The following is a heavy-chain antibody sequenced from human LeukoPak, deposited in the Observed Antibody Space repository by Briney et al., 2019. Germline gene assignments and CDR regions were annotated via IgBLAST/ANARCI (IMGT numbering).Heavy chain of an antibody. CDR3: ARDRVWFGELYRDAFDI. D-gene: IGHD3-10*01. CDR2: INPNSGGT. Sequence: ASVKVSCKASGYTFTGYYMHWVRQAPGQGLEWMGWINPNSGGTNYAQKFQGRVTMTRDTSISTAYMELSRLRSDDTAVYYCARDRVWFGELYRDAFDIWGQGTMVTVSS. J-gene: IGHJ3*02. V-gene: IGHV1-2*02. CDR1: GYTFTGYY.